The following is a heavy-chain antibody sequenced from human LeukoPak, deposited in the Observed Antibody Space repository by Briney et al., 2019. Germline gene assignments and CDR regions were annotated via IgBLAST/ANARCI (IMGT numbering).Heavy chain of an antibody. D-gene: IGHD1-26*01. J-gene: IGHJ4*02. CDR3: ARSPLGFQWEPFFFFDY. V-gene: IGHV5-51*01. Sequence: GESLKISCKGSGYSFTSYWIGWVRQMPGKGLEWMGIIYPGDSDTRYSPSFQGQVTISADKSISTAYLQWSSLKASDTAMYYCARSPLGFQWEPFFFFDYWGQGTLVTVSS. CDR1: GYSFTSYW. CDR2: IYPGDSDT.